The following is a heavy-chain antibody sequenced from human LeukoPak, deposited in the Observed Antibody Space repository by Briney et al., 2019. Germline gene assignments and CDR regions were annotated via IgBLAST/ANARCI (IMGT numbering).Heavy chain of an antibody. D-gene: IGHD7-27*01. CDR2: ISAYNNNA. CDR1: GYSFTHYG. V-gene: IGHV1-18*01. CDR3: ARSRLGIEFDY. Sequence: ASVKVSCKSSGYSFTHYGISWVRQAPGQGLEWMGWISAYNNNAHYAQGLEGRVTMTSETSKRTAYMELTSLRSDDTAVYYCARSRLGIEFDYWGQGSLVTVSS. J-gene: IGHJ4*02.